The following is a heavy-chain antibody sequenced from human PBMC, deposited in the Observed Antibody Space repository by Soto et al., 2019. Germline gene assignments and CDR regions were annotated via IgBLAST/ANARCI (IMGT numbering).Heavy chain of an antibody. CDR3: AKDRYGSLEGGMDV. D-gene: IGHD1-26*01. J-gene: IGHJ6*02. CDR2: VTWNSGNI. V-gene: IGHV3-9*01. CDR1: GFIFDDFG. Sequence: QPGGSLRLSCAAPGFIFDDFGMHWVRQAPGKGLEWVSGVTWNSGNIDYADSVKGRFTITRDNAKNSLYLQMNGLRGEDTALYYCAKDRYGSLEGGMDVWGQGTTVTVSS.